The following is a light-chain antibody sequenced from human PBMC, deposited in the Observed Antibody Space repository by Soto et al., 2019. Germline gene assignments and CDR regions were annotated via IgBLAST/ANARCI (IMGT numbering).Light chain of an antibody. J-gene: IGLJ1*01. CDR3: SSYTSSSTLV. V-gene: IGLV2-14*01. Sequence: QSALTQPASVSGSPGQSITISCTGTNSDVGAFEYVSWYQQHPGKAPKILIYEVSNRPSGVSSRFSGSKSGNTASLSISGLQAEDEADYYCSSYTSSSTLVFGTGTKLTVL. CDR1: NSDVGAFEY. CDR2: EVS.